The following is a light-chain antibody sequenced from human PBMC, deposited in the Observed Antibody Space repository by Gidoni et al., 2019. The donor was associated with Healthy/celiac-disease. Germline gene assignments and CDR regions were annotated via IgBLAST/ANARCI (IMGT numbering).Light chain of an antibody. CDR2: WAS. V-gene: IGKV4-1*01. Sequence: DIVMTQSPDPLTVSLGERATINCKSSKRVLYSSNNKNYLAWYQQKPGQPPKLLIYWASTRESGVPDRFSGSGSGTDFTLTISSLQAEDVAVYYCQQYYSTPSFGQGTKLEIK. CDR3: QQYYSTPS. CDR1: KRVLYSSNNKNY. J-gene: IGKJ2*03.